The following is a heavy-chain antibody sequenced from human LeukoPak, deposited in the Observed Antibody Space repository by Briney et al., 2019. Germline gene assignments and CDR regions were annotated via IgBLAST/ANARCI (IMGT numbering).Heavy chain of an antibody. D-gene: IGHD3-22*01. J-gene: IGHJ4*02. CDR2: IYHSGST. CDR1: GVSITSSVW. Sequence: SETLSLTCAVSGVSITSSVWWSWVRQPPGKGLEWIGYIYHSGSTYYNPSLKSRVTISVDRSKNQFSLKLSSVTAADTAVYYCARDSSGLFDYWGQGTLVTVSS. CDR3: ARDSSGLFDY. V-gene: IGHV4-4*02.